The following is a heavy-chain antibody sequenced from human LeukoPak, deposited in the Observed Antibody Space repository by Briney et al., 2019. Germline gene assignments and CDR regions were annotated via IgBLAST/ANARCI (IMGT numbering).Heavy chain of an antibody. Sequence: PGGSLRLSCAASGFTFSSYAMHWVRQAPGKGLEWVAVISYDGSNKYYADSVTGRFTISRDNPKNTLYLQMNSLRAEDTAVYYCARARGYGVVLLAASSAYTWGQGTLVTVSS. CDR3: ARARGYGVVLLAASSAYT. J-gene: IGHJ5*02. CDR1: GFTFSSYA. CDR2: ISYDGSNK. D-gene: IGHD2-2*01. V-gene: IGHV3-30*04.